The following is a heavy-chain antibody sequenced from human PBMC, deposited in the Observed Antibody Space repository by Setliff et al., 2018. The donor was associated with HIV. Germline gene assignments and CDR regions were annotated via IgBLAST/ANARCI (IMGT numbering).Heavy chain of an antibody. CDR3: FRGDGFHFFGLDV. J-gene: IGHJ6*02. CDR1: GFTVSSNY. CDR2: VYSDGSS. Sequence: GGSLRLSCAASGFTVSSNYMNWVRQAPGKGLEWVSVVYSDGSSSYADSVKGRFTISRDNSKNTVYLQMNNLRAEDTALYYCFRGDGFHFFGLDVWGQGTKVTVSS. V-gene: IGHV3-53*01. D-gene: IGHD3-10*01.